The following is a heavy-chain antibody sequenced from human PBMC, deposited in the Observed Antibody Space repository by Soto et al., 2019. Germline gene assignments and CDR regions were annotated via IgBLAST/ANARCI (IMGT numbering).Heavy chain of an antibody. V-gene: IGHV3-48*02. CDR1: GFTFSSYS. CDR3: ARDYGGTGYVFDY. Sequence: GSLRLSCAASGFTFSSYSMNWVRQAPGKGLGWVSYISSGSSNIYYADSVKGRLTISRDTAKNSLYLQMNSLRDEDTAVYYCARDYGGTGYVFDYWGQGTLVTVSS. D-gene: IGHD1-1*01. CDR2: ISSGSSNI. J-gene: IGHJ4*02.